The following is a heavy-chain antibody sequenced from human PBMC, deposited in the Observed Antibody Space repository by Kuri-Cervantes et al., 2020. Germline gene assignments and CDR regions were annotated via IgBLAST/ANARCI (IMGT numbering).Heavy chain of an antibody. CDR3: ASDWSGCSGGRCYSWFDP. CDR1: GFIFSEHY. J-gene: IGHJ5*02. Sequence: GESLKISCAASGFIFSEHYMDWVRQAPGKGLEWVSVMYSGGTTCYADAVKGRFTISRENSKNTLFFQMNTLRAEDTAMYYWASDWSGCSGGRCYSWFDPWGQGTLVTVSS. D-gene: IGHD2-15*01. CDR2: MYSGGTT. V-gene: IGHV3-53*01.